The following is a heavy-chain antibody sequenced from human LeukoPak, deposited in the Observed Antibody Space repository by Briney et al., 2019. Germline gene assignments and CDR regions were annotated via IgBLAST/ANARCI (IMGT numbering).Heavy chain of an antibody. Sequence: ASVKVSCKASGYTFTSYGISWVRQAPGQGLEWMGWISAYNGNTNYAQKFQGRVTITADESTSTAYMELSSLRSEDTAVYYCTGTDSSGYYYVGIRFDYWGQGTLVTVSS. V-gene: IGHV1-18*01. D-gene: IGHD3-22*01. J-gene: IGHJ4*02. CDR3: TGTDSSGYYYVGIRFDY. CDR1: GYTFTSYG. CDR2: ISAYNGNT.